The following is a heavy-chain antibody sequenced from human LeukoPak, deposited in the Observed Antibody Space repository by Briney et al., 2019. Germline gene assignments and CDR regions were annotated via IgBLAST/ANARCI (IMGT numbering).Heavy chain of an antibody. Sequence: SETLSLTCTVSSGSISSSSYYWGWIRQPPGKGLEWIGSIYYSGSTNNNPSLKSRVTISLDTSKKQFSLKLTSVTAADTAVYYCARASPPDYDSSASYYLGGVSYWYFDLWGRGTLVTVSS. CDR2: IYYSGST. CDR1: SGSISSSSYY. J-gene: IGHJ2*01. CDR3: ARASPPDYDSSASYYLGGVSYWYFDL. D-gene: IGHD3-22*01. V-gene: IGHV4-39*07.